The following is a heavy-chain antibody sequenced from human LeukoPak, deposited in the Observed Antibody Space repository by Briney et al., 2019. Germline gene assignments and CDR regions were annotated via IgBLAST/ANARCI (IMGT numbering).Heavy chain of an antibody. Sequence: GASVKVSCKASGGTFSSYAISWVRQAPGQGLEWMGGIIPIFGTANYAQKFQGRVPITADKSTSTAYMELSSLRSEDTAVYYCASPRIAAGAAFDIWGQGTMVTVSS. CDR2: IIPIFGTA. D-gene: IGHD6-13*01. V-gene: IGHV1-69*06. CDR1: GGTFSSYA. CDR3: ASPRIAAGAAFDI. J-gene: IGHJ3*02.